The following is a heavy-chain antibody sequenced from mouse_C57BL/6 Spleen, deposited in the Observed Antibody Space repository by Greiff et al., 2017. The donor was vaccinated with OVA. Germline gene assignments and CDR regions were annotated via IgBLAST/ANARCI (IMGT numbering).Heavy chain of an antibody. J-gene: IGHJ2*01. V-gene: IGHV5-6*01. D-gene: IGHD1-1*01. CDR3: ARQAITTVVAPFDY. CDR2: ISSGGSYT. CDR1: GFTFSSYG. Sequence: EVKLMESGGDLVKPGGSLKLSCAASGFTFSSYGMSWVRQTPDKRLEWVATISSGGSYTYYPDSVKGRFTISRDNAKNTLYLQMSSLKSEDTAMYYCARQAITTVVAPFDYWGQGTTLTVSS.